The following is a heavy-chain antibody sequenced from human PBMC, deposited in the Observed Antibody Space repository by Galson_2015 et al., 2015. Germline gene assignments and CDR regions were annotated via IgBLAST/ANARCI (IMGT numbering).Heavy chain of an antibody. Sequence: SLRLSCAASGFTFSSYSTNWVRQARGKGLEWVSSIDSRSTYIYYADSVKGRFTISRDNAKNSLNLQMNSLRAEDTAVYYCARHAAAPGYSTGWYWRGPPDYWGQGTLVTVSS. J-gene: IGHJ4*02. D-gene: IGHD6-19*01. CDR2: IDSRSTYI. V-gene: IGHV3-21*01. CDR3: ARHAAAPGYSTGWYWRGPPDY. CDR1: GFTFSSYS.